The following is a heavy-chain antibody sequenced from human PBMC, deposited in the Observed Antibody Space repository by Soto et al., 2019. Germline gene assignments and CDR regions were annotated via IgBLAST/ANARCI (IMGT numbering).Heavy chain of an antibody. J-gene: IGHJ6*02. CDR1: GFSFSTYS. Sequence: GSLRLPCEASGFSFSTYSMHWVRQAPGKGLEWVSSIGRRSDIYYADSVKGRFTISRDNAKNSVSLQMNSLRDEDTAVYYCAREETAWPLAYGLDVWGQGTTVTVSS. V-gene: IGHV3-21*01. CDR2: IGRRSDI. CDR3: AREETAWPLAYGLDV. D-gene: IGHD2-21*02.